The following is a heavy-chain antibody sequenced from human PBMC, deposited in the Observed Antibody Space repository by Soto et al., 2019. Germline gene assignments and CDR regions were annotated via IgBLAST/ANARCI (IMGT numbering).Heavy chain of an antibody. D-gene: IGHD6-13*01. CDR1: GYTFTGYY. CDR3: ASGPGIAAAAEGDWFDP. V-gene: IGHV1-2*04. J-gene: IGHJ5*02. CDR2: INPNSGGT. Sequence: QVQLVQSGAEVKKPGASVKVSCKASGYTFTGYYMHWVRQAPGQGLEWMGWINPNSGGTTYARKFQGWVTMTRDTSISTAYMELSRLRSDDTAVYYCASGPGIAAAAEGDWFDPWGQGTLVTVSS.